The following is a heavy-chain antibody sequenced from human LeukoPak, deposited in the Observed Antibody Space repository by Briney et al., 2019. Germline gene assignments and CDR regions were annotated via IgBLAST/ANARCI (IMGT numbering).Heavy chain of an antibody. CDR3: SPLGGSGYHDYWSFDL. Sequence: GGSLRLSCAASGFTFSNAWMSWVRQAPGKGLEWIGRIKNKADGGTKDYAAPVKGRFTILRDDSKNTLYLQMNSLRTEDTAVYHCSPLGGSGYHDYWSFDLWGRGTLVTVSS. D-gene: IGHD3-22*01. CDR2: IKNKADGGTK. V-gene: IGHV3-15*01. CDR1: GFTFSNAW. J-gene: IGHJ2*01.